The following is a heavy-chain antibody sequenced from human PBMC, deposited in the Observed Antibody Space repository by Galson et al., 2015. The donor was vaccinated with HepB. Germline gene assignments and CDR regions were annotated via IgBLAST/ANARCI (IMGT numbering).Heavy chain of an antibody. V-gene: IGHV3-74*01. D-gene: IGHD4-17*01. CDR2: INSDGGTT. CDR1: RFTFSRYW. CDR3: ARAIPYGDYYYYAMDV. Sequence: SLRLSCAASRFTFSRYWMHWVRQAPGKGLVWVSRINSDGGTTSYAASVKGRFTISRDNAKNTLYLQMNSLRAEDTAVYYCARAIPYGDYYYYAMDVWGQGTTVTVSS. J-gene: IGHJ6*02.